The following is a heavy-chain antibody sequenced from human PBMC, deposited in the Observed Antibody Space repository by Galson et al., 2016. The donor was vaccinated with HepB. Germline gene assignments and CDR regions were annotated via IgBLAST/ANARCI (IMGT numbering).Heavy chain of an antibody. V-gene: IGHV3-30*03. J-gene: IGHJ4*02. D-gene: IGHD3-3*01. CDR2: ISYDGSNK. CDR3: ATIRGRFLEWSSAPLDN. CDR1: GFSFSDYG. Sequence: SLRLSCAASGFSFSDYGMHWVRQAPGKGLEWVAVISYDGSNKYYADSVKGRFTISRDISRNTQYLQMNSLRAEDTAVYYCATIRGRFLEWSSAPLDNWGQGTLVTVSS.